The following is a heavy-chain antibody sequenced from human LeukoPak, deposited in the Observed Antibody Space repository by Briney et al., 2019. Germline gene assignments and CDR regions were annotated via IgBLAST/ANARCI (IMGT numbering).Heavy chain of an antibody. D-gene: IGHD3-10*01. CDR1: GFTFSSYS. CDR2: IYSGGST. V-gene: IGHV3-66*01. J-gene: IGHJ4*02. Sequence: GGSLRLSCAASGFTFSSYSMNWVRQAPGKGLEWVSVIYSGGSTYYADSVKGRFTISRDNSKNTLYLQMNSLRAEDTAVYYCASNLWFGELLYDYWGQGTLVTVSS. CDR3: ASNLWFGELLYDY.